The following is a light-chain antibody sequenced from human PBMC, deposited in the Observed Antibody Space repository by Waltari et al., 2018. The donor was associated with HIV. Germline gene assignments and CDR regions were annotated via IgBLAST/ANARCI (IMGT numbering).Light chain of an antibody. V-gene: IGLV3-21*04. Sequence: SYVLTQPPSVSVAPGYTARTTCEGDNIGGNSEYWYQQKAGHAPLPVIYDDNDGPSGIPERFSGFNAGNTATLTISGVEAGDEADYYCQVWDSSSNHVVFGGGTKLTAL. J-gene: IGLJ3*02. CDR1: NIGGNS. CDR3: QVWDSSSNHVV. CDR2: DDN.